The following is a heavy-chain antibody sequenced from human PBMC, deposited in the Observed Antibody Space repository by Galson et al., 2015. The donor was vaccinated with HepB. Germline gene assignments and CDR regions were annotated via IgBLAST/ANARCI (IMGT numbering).Heavy chain of an antibody. CDR1: GFIFSSYG. D-gene: IGHD3-10*01. Sequence: SLRLSCAASGFIFSSYGMHWVRQAPGKGLEWVAIISYDGSTKNYADSMKGRFTISRDNSKNTLFLQMNSLRPEDTAVYYCAKSLGGRFGELLIDYWGQGTLVTVSS. CDR2: ISYDGSTK. V-gene: IGHV3-30*18. CDR3: AKSLGGRFGELLIDY. J-gene: IGHJ4*02.